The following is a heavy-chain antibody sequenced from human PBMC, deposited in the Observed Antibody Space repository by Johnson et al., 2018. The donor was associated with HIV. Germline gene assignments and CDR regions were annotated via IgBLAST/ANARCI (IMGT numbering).Heavy chain of an antibody. Sequence: QVLLVESGGGVVQPGRSLRLSCAASGFTFSSYAMHWVRQAPGKGLEWVAVISYDGNNKYSADSVKGRFTISRDNSRNRLYIQMNSLRVEDTGVYYCARGVKQQLNVVDAFDIWGQGTKVTVSS. CDR3: ARGVKQQLNVVDAFDI. V-gene: IGHV3-30*04. CDR1: GFTFSSYA. CDR2: ISYDGNNK. J-gene: IGHJ3*02. D-gene: IGHD6-13*01.